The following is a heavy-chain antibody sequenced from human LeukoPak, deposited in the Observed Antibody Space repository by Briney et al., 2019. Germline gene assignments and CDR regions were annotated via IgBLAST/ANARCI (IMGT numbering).Heavy chain of an antibody. CDR2: IYYSGST. J-gene: IGHJ4*02. Sequence: TSETLSLTCTVSGGSISSYYWSWIRQPPGKGLERIGYIYYSGSTNYSPSLKSRVTISVDTSKNQFSLKLSSVTAADTAVYYCARLYSSSLGRVFDYWGQGTLVTVSS. CDR3: ARLYSSSLGRVFDY. V-gene: IGHV4-59*01. D-gene: IGHD6-13*01. CDR1: GGSISSYY.